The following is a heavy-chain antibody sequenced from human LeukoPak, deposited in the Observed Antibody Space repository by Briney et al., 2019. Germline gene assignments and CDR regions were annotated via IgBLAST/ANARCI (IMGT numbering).Heavy chain of an antibody. J-gene: IGHJ4*02. D-gene: IGHD4-17*01. CDR2: INHSGYT. CDR1: GVSFNDYY. V-gene: IGHV4-34*01. Sequence: SETLSLTCAVSGVSFNDYYWSWVRQTPGKGLEWIGEINHSGYTNDSPSLKSRVTLSIDKSRKQFSLNLRSVTVADTGIYYCTRMTTGHDYWGQGTLVTVSS. CDR3: TRMTTGHDY.